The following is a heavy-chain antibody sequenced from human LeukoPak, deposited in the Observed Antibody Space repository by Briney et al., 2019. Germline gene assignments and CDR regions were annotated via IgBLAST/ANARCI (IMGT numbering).Heavy chain of an antibody. CDR3: ASSIYDILTGYYPHYYYYYGMDV. Sequence: ASVRVSCKASGGTFSSYAISWVRQAPGQGLEWMGGIIPIFGKANYAQKFQGRVTITADESTSTAYMELSSLRSEDTAVYYCASSIYDILTGYYPHYYYYYGMDVWGKGTTVTVSS. CDR1: GGTFSSYA. J-gene: IGHJ6*04. V-gene: IGHV1-69*13. D-gene: IGHD3-9*01. CDR2: IIPIFGKA.